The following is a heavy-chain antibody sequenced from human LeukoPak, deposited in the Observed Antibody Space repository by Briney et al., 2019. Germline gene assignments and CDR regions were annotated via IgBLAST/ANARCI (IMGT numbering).Heavy chain of an antibody. J-gene: IGHJ4*02. Sequence: PGGSLRLSCVASGFTFSENWMTWVRQAPGKGLEWVANINQDGCELYYVDSVTGRFTISGDNAKNSLHLQMSSLRAEDTAVYYCARGVYYLDYWGQGTLVTVSS. CDR2: INQDGCEL. CDR3: ARGVYYLDY. V-gene: IGHV3-7*04. CDR1: GFTFSENW. D-gene: IGHD3-3*01.